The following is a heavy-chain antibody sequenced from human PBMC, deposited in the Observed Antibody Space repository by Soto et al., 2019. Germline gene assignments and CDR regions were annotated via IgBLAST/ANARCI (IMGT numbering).Heavy chain of an antibody. CDR2: ISAYNGNT. J-gene: IGHJ4*02. CDR1: GYTFTSYG. V-gene: IGHV1-18*01. CDR3: ARVSITMIVVVIGYFDY. D-gene: IGHD3-22*01. Sequence: GASVKVSCTASGYTFTSYGISWVRQAPGQGLEWMGWISAYNGNTNYAQKLQGRVTMTTDTSTSTAYMELRSLRSDDTAVYYCARVSITMIVVVIGYFDYWGQGTLVTVSS.